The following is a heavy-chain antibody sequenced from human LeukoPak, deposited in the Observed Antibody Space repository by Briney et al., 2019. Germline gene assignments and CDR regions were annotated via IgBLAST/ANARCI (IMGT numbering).Heavy chain of an antibody. D-gene: IGHD3-22*01. J-gene: IGHJ4*02. CDR2: ISSSGSTI. V-gene: IGHV3-11*04. Sequence: GGSLRLSCAASGFTFSDYYMSWIRQAPGKGLEWVSYISSSGSTIYYADSVKGRFTISRDNAKNSLYLQMSSLRGEDTAVYYCARDVALSTYHYDSSGLLDYWGQGTPVTVSS. CDR1: GFTFSDYY. CDR3: ARDVALSTYHYDSSGLLDY.